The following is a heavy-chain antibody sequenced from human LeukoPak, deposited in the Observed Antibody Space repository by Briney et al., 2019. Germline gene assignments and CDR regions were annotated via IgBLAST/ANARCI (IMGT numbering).Heavy chain of an antibody. Sequence: GGSLRLSCAASGFTVSSNYMSWVRQAPGKGLEWVSVIYSGGSTYYADSVKGRFTISRDNSKNTLYLQMNSLRAEDTAVYYCARETVTTGDAFDIWGQGTMVTVSS. D-gene: IGHD4-17*01. V-gene: IGHV3-53*01. CDR3: ARETVTTGDAFDI. CDR1: GFTVSSNY. J-gene: IGHJ3*02. CDR2: IYSGGST.